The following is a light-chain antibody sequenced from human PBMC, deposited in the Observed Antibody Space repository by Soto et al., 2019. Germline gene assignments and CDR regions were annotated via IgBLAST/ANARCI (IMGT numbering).Light chain of an antibody. Sequence: EIVMTQSPATLSVSPGERATLSCRASQSVSSTLAWYQRKPGQAPRLLIYDASTRATGVPARFSGSGSGTDFTLTISSLQSEDFAVYYCQHYNYWPYTFGQGTKVDI. V-gene: IGKV3-15*01. CDR2: DAS. J-gene: IGKJ2*01. CDR1: QSVSST. CDR3: QHYNYWPYT.